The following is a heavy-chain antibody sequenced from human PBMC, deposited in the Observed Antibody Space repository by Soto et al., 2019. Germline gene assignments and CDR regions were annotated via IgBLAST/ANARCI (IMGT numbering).Heavy chain of an antibody. CDR2: IGTAGDT. CDR1: GFTFSSYE. CDR3: ARVARDCTNRVCSYYYYYMDV. D-gene: IGHD2-8*01. J-gene: IGHJ6*03. V-gene: IGHV3-13*01. Sequence: EVQLVESGGGLVQPGGSLRLSCAASGFTFSSYEMHWVRQATGKGLEWVSAIGTAGDTYYPGSVKGRFTISRENAKNSLYLQMNRLRAGDTTVYYCARVARDCTNRVCSYYYYYMDVWGKGTTVTVSS.